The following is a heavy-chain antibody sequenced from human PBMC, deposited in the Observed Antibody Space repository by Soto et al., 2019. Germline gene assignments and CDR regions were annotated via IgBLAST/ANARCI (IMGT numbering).Heavy chain of an antibody. Sequence: SETLSLTCTFSGGSISSGCYYWRWIRQHPGKGLEWIGYIYYSGSTYYNPSLKSRVTISVDTSKNQFSLKLSSVTAADTAVYYCARHPSRRYYDSSGYYYPLVYGMDVWGQGTTVTVSS. CDR2: IYYSGST. V-gene: IGHV4-31*03. CDR1: GGSISSGCYY. D-gene: IGHD3-22*01. J-gene: IGHJ6*01. CDR3: ARHPSRRYYDSSGYYYPLVYGMDV.